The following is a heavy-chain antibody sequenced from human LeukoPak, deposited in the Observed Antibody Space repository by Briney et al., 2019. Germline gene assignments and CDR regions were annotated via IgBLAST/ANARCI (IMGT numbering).Heavy chain of an antibody. CDR3: AKIPKSSIAARHFDY. V-gene: IGHV3-23*01. J-gene: IGHJ4*02. D-gene: IGHD6-6*01. CDR1: GFTFSSYA. Sequence: PGGSLRLSCAASGFTFSSYAMSWVRQAPGKGLEWVSAISGSGGSTYYADSVKGRFTISRDNSKNTLYLQMNSLRAEDTAVYYCAKIPKSSIAARHFDYWGQGTLVTVSS. CDR2: ISGSGGST.